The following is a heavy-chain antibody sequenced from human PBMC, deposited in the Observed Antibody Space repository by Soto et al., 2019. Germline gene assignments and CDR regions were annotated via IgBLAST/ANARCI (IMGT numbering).Heavy chain of an antibody. CDR2: IYYSGTT. CDR3: ARALIQLWPHYYYGMDV. Sequence: TPSLPSTFSCGSLSSGDHHWSLVPPPPGEGLEWIGYIYYSGTTYYNPSLKSRVTISVDTSENQFSLKVNSVTAADTAVYYCARALIQLWPHYYYGMDVWGQGTTVTVSS. CDR1: CGSLSSGDHH. V-gene: IGHV4-30-4*01. D-gene: IGHD5-18*01. J-gene: IGHJ6*02.